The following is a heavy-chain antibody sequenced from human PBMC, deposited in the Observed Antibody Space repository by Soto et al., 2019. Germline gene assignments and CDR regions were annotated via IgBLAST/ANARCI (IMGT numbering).Heavy chain of an antibody. CDR2: ISWNSGSI. CDR3: AKDRDSSGWLGFDY. Sequence: SLRLSCAASVFTFDDYAMHWVRQAPGKGLEWVSGISWNSGSIGYADSVKGRFTISRDNAKNSLYLQMNSLRVEDTALYYCAKDRDSSGWLGFDYWGQGTLLTVSS. V-gene: IGHV3-9*01. CDR1: VFTFDDYA. J-gene: IGHJ4*02. D-gene: IGHD6-19*01.